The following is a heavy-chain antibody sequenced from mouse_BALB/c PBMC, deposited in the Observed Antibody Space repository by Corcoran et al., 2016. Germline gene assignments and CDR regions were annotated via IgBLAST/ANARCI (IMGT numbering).Heavy chain of an antibody. Sequence: QIQLVQSGPELKTPGQTVKISCKASGYTFTNSGMHWVRQAPGKGLKWMYWINTYTGEPIYADDFKGRFAFSLETSASTAYLQSNNLKNEDMATYFCARWVPRYYAMDYWGQGTSVTVSS. CDR2: INTYTGEP. CDR3: ARWVPRYYAMDY. V-gene: IGHV9-1*02. CDR1: GYTFTNSG. D-gene: IGHD2-14*01. J-gene: IGHJ4*01.